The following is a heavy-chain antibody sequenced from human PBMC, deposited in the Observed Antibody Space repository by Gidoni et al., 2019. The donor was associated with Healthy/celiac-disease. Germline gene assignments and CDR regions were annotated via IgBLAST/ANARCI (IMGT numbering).Heavy chain of an antibody. CDR2: ISAYNGNT. D-gene: IGHD2-21*01. Sequence: QVQLVQSGAEVKKPGASVKVSCKASGYTFTSYGISWVRQAPGQGLEWMGWISAYNGNTNYAQKLQGRVTMTTDTSTSTAYMELRSLRSDDTAVYYCARDHALWGARFLGYAFDIWGQGTMVTVSS. CDR3: ARDHALWGARFLGYAFDI. J-gene: IGHJ3*02. V-gene: IGHV1-18*01. CDR1: GYTFTSYG.